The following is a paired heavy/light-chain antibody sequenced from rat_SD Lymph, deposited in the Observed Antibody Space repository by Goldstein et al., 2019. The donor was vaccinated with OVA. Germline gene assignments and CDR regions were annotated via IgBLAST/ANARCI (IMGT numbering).Heavy chain of an antibody. D-gene: IGHD4-3*01. CDR1: GFSLSSYG. V-gene: IGHV2-16*01. J-gene: IGHJ2*01. Sequence: QVQLKESGPGLVQPSRTLSLTCSVSGFSLSSYGVNWVRQPPGEGLEWIAAIWSGGTTDYNSALESRLSISRDTSKRQVLLKMNSLQTEDTAMYFCARSVSGYDNFDYWGQGVMVTVSS. CDR3: ARSVSGYDNFDY. CDR2: IWSGGTT.
Light chain of an antibody. CDR1: SSVNN. Sequence: IVLTQSPATMTASPGEKVTISCRASSSVNNMHWYQQKPGASPKPWIYETSKLASGVPDRFSGSGSGTSYSLTINSVEAEDAATYYCQQWNYPWTFGGGTKLELK. CDR3: QQWNYPWT. V-gene: IGKV4S9*01. J-gene: IGKJ1*01. CDR2: ETS.